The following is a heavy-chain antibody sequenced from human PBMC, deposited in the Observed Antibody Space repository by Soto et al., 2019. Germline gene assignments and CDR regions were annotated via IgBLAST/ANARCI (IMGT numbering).Heavy chain of an antibody. CDR2: IYPGDSDT. D-gene: IGHD2-15*01. J-gene: IGHJ4*02. CDR1: GYSFTNYW. CDR3: ARSWGWYCSGGSCSNYYFDY. Sequence: GESLKISCKGSGYSFTNYWIGWVRQMPGKGLEWMGIIYPGDSDTRYSPSFQGQVSISADKSITTAYLQWSSLKASDTAMYYWARSWGWYCSGGSCSNYYFDYWGQGALDTVSS. V-gene: IGHV5-51*01.